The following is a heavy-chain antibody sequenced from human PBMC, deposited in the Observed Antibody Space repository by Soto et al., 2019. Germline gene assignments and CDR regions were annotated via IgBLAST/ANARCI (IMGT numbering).Heavy chain of an antibody. CDR1: GFTCSSYA. J-gene: IGHJ4*02. V-gene: IGHV3-21*01. CDR2: ISSSSSYI. CDR3: GKGFLTGYYHPEY. D-gene: IGHD3-9*01. Sequence: TGGSLRHCWSASGFTCSSYAMHCVRQATGKGLEYVSAISSSSSYIYYADSVKGRFTISRDNAKTSLYLPMNSLRAEDTVVYYCGKGFLTGYYHPEYWGQGTPVTVSS.